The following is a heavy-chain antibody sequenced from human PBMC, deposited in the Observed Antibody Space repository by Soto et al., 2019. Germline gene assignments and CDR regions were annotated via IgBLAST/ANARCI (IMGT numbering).Heavy chain of an antibody. Sequence: SETLSLTCAVSGVSISSGNWWTWVRQTPQRGLEYIGEIFHDGTANYYPSFERRVAISVGTSKNQFSLKLTSVTAADTAIYFCARLVYDTRLNYMYFDFWGQGTTVTVSS. CDR1: GVSISSGNW. J-gene: IGHJ4*03. D-gene: IGHD2-8*01. CDR2: IFHDGTA. V-gene: IGHV4-4*02. CDR3: ARLVYDTRLNYMYFDF.